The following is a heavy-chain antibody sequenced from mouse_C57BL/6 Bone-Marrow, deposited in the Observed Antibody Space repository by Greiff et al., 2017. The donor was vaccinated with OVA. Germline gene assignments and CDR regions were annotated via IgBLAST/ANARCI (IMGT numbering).Heavy chain of an antibody. D-gene: IGHD2-4*01. CDR1: GYTFTSYW. Sequence: QVQLQQSGAELVMPGASVKLSCKASGYTFTSYWMHWVKQRPGQGLEWIGEIDPSDSYTNYNQKFKGKSTLTVDKSSSTAYMQLSSLTSEDSAVYYCARSGYDYDGGFAYWGQGTLVTVSA. J-gene: IGHJ3*01. CDR3: ARSGYDYDGGFAY. V-gene: IGHV1-69*01. CDR2: IDPSDSYT.